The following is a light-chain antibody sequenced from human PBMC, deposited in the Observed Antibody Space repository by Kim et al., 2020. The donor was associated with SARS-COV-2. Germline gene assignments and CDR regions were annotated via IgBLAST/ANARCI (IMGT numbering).Light chain of an antibody. CDR3: SSYTSSITVI. CDR1: SSDVGGYNY. V-gene: IGLV2-14*03. Sequence: GHSITISCTGTSSDVGGYNYVSWYQQHPGKAPKLMIYDVSNRPSGVSNRFSGSKSGNTASLTISGLQAEDEADYYCSSYTSSITVIFGGGTQLTVL. J-gene: IGLJ2*01. CDR2: DVS.